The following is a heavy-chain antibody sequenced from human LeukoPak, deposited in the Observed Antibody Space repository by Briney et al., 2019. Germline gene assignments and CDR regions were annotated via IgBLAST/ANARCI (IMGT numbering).Heavy chain of an antibody. CDR2: ISSSGSTI. CDR3: ARDHDSSSCPYFDY. J-gene: IGHJ4*02. D-gene: IGHD6-13*01. Sequence: PGGSLTLSCAASGFTFSSYEMNWVRQAPGKGLEWVSYISSSGSTIYYADSVKGRFTISRDNAKNSLYLQMNSLRAEDTAVYYCARDHDSSSCPYFDYWGQGTLVTVSS. CDR1: GFTFSSYE. V-gene: IGHV3-48*03.